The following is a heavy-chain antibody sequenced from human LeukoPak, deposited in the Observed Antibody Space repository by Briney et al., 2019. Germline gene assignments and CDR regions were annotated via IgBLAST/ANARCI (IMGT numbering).Heavy chain of an antibody. V-gene: IGHV4-39*01. J-gene: IGHJ4*02. D-gene: IGHD2-2*03. CDR3: ARHGSTDYFDN. CDR2: IYYSGST. CDR1: GGSISSSSYY. Sequence: KPSETLSLTCTVSGGSISSSSYYWGWIRQPPGKGLEWIGRIYYSGSTFYNPSLKSRVTISVDTSKNQFSLRLSSVTAADTAVYYCARHGSTDYFDNWGQGTLVTVSS.